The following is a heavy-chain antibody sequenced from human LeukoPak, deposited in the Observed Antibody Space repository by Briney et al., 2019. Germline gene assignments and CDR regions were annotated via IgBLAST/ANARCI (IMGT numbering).Heavy chain of an antibody. V-gene: IGHV1-8*03. J-gene: IGHJ3*02. Sequence: ASVKVSCKASGYTFTSYDINWVRQATGQGLEWMGWMNPNSGNPGYAQKFQGRVTITRNNSISTAYMELSSLRSEDTAVYYCARGRRLRFLEWLLFDAFDIWGQGTMVTVSS. D-gene: IGHD3-3*01. CDR1: GYTFTSYD. CDR3: ARGRRLRFLEWLLFDAFDI. CDR2: MNPNSGNP.